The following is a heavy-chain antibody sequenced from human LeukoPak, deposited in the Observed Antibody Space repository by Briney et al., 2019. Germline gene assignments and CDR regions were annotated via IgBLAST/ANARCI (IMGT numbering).Heavy chain of an antibody. CDR3: AKAKYYDSSGYAFDY. D-gene: IGHD3-22*01. CDR2: ISGSGGST. Sequence: GGSLRLSCAASGFTFTTYWMSWVRQAPGKGLEWVSAISGSGGSTYYADSVKGRFTISRDNSKNTLYLQMNSLRAEDTAVYYCAKAKYYDSSGYAFDYWGQGTLVTVSS. V-gene: IGHV3-23*01. CDR1: GFTFTTYW. J-gene: IGHJ4*02.